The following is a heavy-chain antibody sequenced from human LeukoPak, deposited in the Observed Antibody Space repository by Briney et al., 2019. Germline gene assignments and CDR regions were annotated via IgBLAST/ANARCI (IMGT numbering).Heavy chain of an antibody. Sequence: SSETLSLTCTVSGGSISNYYWSWIRQPAGKGLEWIGRKYARGSSDYNPPVQSRVTMSVDTSKNQFSLKLRSVTAADTAVYYCARGRYCSADICTGGDSFDIWGQGTMVSVS. CDR2: KYARGSS. D-gene: IGHD2-15*01. V-gene: IGHV4-4*07. CDR3: ARGRYCSADICTGGDSFDI. CDR1: GGSISNYY. J-gene: IGHJ3*02.